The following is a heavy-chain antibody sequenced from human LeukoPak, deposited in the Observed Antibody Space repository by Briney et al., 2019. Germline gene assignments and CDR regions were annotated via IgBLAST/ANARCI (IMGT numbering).Heavy chain of an antibody. CDR2: ISVSDDST. CDR3: AKDRYSSSTNCPYDY. J-gene: IGHJ4*02. D-gene: IGHD2-2*01. CDR1: GFTSGDYT. V-gene: IGHV3-23*01. Sequence: GGSLRLSCAASGFTSGDYTMNWVRQAPGKGLEWVSGISVSDDSTYYADSVKGRFTMSRGNSNNMLYLQMNSLRAEDTAVYYCAKDRYSSSTNCPYDYWGQGTLVTVSS.